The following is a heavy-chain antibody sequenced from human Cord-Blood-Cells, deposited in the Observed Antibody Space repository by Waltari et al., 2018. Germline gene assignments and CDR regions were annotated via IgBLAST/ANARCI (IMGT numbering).Heavy chain of an antibody. CDR2: ISGSGGST. J-gene: IGHJ4*02. D-gene: IGHD7-27*01. V-gene: IGHV3-23*01. CDR3: AKDLSANWGSPGFGY. CDR1: GFPFSSYA. Sequence: ELQLLESGGGLVQPGGAWRLPGVASGFPFSSYAMSWCRQAPGKGLEWVSAISGSGGSTYYADSVKGRFTISRDNSKNTLYLQMNSLRAEDTAVYYCAKDLSANWGSPGFGYWGQGTLVTVSS.